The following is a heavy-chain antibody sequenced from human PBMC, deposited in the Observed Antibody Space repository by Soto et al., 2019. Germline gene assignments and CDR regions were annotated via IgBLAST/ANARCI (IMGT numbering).Heavy chain of an antibody. CDR3: ATMGTPAKGLYYFDY. CDR1: GGSISSGNYY. CDR2: ISYGGST. J-gene: IGHJ4*02. Sequence: QVQLQESGPGLVKPSQTLSLTCTVSGGSISSGNYYWSWIRQPPGKGLEWIGFISYGGSTYYSASLKSRFTISVDTSKNQFSLNLSFVTAADTAVYYCATMGTPAKGLYYFDYWGQGTLVTVSS. V-gene: IGHV4-30-4*01. D-gene: IGHD1-7*01.